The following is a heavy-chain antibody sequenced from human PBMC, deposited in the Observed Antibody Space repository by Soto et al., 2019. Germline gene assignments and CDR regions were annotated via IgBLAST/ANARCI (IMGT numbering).Heavy chain of an antibody. Sequence: GGSLRLSCAASGFTFSSYAMSWVRQAPGKGLEWVSAISGSGGSTYYADSVKGRFTISRENAKNSLYLQMNSLRAEDTAVYYCARGKRGGYYYGMDVWGQGTTVTVSS. CDR3: ARGKRGGYYYGMDV. CDR1: GFTFSSYA. V-gene: IGHV3-23*01. J-gene: IGHJ6*02. D-gene: IGHD3-16*01. CDR2: ISGSGGST.